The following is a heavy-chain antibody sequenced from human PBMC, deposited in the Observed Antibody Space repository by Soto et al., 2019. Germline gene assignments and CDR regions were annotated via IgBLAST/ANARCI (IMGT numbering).Heavy chain of an antibody. CDR2: IYYSGST. D-gene: IGHD4-17*01. V-gene: IGHV4-59*01. CDR1: GGSISSYY. CDR3: ARAVTLPSGMDV. Sequence: QVQLQESGPGLVKPSETLSLTCTVSGGSISSYYWSWIRQPPGKGLEWIGYIYYSGSTNYNPSLKSRVNISVDTAKNQFSLKLSAVTAADTAVYYCARAVTLPSGMDVWGQGTTVTVSS. J-gene: IGHJ6*02.